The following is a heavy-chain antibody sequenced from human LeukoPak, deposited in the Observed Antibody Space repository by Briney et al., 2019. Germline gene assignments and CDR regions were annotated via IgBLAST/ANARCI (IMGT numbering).Heavy chain of an antibody. Sequence: SETLSLTCAVYGGSFSGHYWSWIRQPPGKGLEWIGEINHSGSTNYNPSLKSRVTISVDTSKNQFSLKLSSVTAADTAVYYCVREPTPSYYYGSGSYFDIWGQGTMVTVSS. CDR2: INHSGST. V-gene: IGHV4-34*01. CDR3: VREPTPSYYYGSGSYFDI. D-gene: IGHD3-10*01. J-gene: IGHJ3*02. CDR1: GGSFSGHY.